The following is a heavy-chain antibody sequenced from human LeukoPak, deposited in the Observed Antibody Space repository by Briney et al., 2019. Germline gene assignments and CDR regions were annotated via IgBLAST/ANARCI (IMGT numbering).Heavy chain of an antibody. Sequence: GESLKISCKGSGYSFTSYWIGWVRQMPGKGLEWMGIIYPGDSDARYSPSLQGQVTFSVDKSISTAYLHSSGLKASDNAVYYCARRNLGDAFDIWGQGTMVIVSS. CDR1: GYSFTSYW. D-gene: IGHD1-14*01. V-gene: IGHV5-51*01. CDR2: IYPGDSDA. J-gene: IGHJ3*02. CDR3: ARRNLGDAFDI.